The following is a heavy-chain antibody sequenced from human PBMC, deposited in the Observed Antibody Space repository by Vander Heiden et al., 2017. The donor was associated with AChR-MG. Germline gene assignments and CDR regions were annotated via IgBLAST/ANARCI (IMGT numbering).Heavy chain of an antibody. CDR1: GYSFTSYR. V-gene: IGHV5-10-1*03. CDR2: IDPRDSYS. CDR3: ARQGLESTT. D-gene: IGHD1-1*01. J-gene: IGHJ4*02. Sequence: EVHLVQSGAEVRKPGESLRISCTASGYSFTSYRINWVRQMPGKGLEWMGRIDPRDSYSNYNPSFQGHVTISADKSITTAYLQWSSLKASDTAVYYCARQGLESTTWGQGTLGIVSS.